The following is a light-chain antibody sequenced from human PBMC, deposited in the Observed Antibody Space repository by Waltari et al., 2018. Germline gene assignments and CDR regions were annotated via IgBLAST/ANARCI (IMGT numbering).Light chain of an antibody. CDR1: QSISSY. CDR2: AAS. V-gene: IGKV1-39*01. Sequence: DIQMTQSPSSLSASVGDRVTITCRASQSISSYLNWYQQKPGKAPKLLIYAASSLQSGVPSRFSGSGSGTDFTLTISSLQPEDFATYYCQRSYSTFMYTFGQGTKLEIK. CDR3: QRSYSTFMYT. J-gene: IGKJ2*01.